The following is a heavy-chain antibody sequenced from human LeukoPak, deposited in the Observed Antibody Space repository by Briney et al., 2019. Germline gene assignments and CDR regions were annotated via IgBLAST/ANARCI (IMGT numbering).Heavy chain of an antibody. D-gene: IGHD1-26*01. V-gene: IGHV3-7*01. CDR1: GFTFSSYW. J-gene: IGHJ3*02. CDR3: ARDLGASLGAFDI. Sequence: GGSLRLSCAASGFTFSSYWMSWVRQAPGKGLEWVANIKQDGSEKYYVDSVKGRFTISRDNAKNSLYLQMNSLRGEDTAVYYCARDLGASLGAFDIWGQGTMVTVSS. CDR2: IKQDGSEK.